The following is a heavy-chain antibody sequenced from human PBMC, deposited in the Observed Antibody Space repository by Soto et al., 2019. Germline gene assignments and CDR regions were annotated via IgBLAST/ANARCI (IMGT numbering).Heavy chain of an antibody. J-gene: IGHJ4*02. CDR1: GFTFSTNG. Sequence: EVQLLESGGGLVQPGGSLRLSCAASGFTFSTNGMTWVRQPPGKGLEWVSIISGSGGSTYYADSVKGRFTISRDNSKNTLYLQMNSLRAEDTAVYYCAKGASKVVVTAPCDYWGQGTLVTVSS. V-gene: IGHV3-23*01. CDR2: ISGSGGST. D-gene: IGHD2-21*02. CDR3: AKGASKVVVTAPCDY.